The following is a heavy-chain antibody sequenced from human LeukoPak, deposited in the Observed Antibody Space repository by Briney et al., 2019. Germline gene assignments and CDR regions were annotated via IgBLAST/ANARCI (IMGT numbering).Heavy chain of an antibody. Sequence: VASVKVSCKASGGTFSSYAISWVRQAPGQGLEWMGGIIPIFGTANYAQKFQGRVTITADESTSTAYMELSSLRSEDTAVYYCARSLQQWLVPYAFDNWGQGTMVTVSS. CDR2: IIPIFGTA. V-gene: IGHV1-69*13. CDR3: ARSLQQWLVPYAFDN. CDR1: GGTFSSYA. D-gene: IGHD6-19*01. J-gene: IGHJ3*02.